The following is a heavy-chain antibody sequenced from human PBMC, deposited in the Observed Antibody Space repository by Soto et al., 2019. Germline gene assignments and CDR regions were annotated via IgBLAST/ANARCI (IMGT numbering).Heavy chain of an antibody. Sequence: GGSLRLSCAASGFIFSDYSMNWVRQAPGKGLEWVSSISSTSSYIYYADSLKGRFTISRDNAKNSLYLQMNSLRVEDAAVYYCARGYYDRSGYFFEYWGQGTLVTVSS. J-gene: IGHJ4*02. CDR2: ISSTSSYI. V-gene: IGHV3-21*01. D-gene: IGHD3-22*01. CDR3: ARGYYDRSGYFFEY. CDR1: GFIFSDYS.